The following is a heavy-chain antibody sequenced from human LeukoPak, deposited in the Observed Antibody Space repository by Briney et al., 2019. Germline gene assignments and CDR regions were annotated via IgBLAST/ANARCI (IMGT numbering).Heavy chain of an antibody. D-gene: IGHD6-13*01. V-gene: IGHV3-33*01. Sequence: GGSLRLSCAASGFTFSSYGMHWVRRAPGKGLAWVAVIWYDGSKKYYADSVKGRFTISRDNSKNTLYLQMNSLRAEDTAVYYCARDPLRQQPEYFQHWGQGTLVTVSS. CDR1: GFTFSSYG. CDR2: IWYDGSKK. CDR3: ARDPLRQQPEYFQH. J-gene: IGHJ1*01.